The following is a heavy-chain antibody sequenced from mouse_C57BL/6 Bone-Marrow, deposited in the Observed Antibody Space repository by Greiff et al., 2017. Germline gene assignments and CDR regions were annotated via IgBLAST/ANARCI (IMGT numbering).Heavy chain of an antibody. CDR1: GYSITSGYY. CDR2: ISYDGSN. D-gene: IGHD1-1*01. CDR3: ARDRGRNAMDY. V-gene: IGHV3-6*01. J-gene: IGHJ4*01. Sequence: EVKLMESGPGLVKPSQSLSLTCSVTGYSITSGYYWNWIRQFPGNKLEWMGYISYDGSNNYNPSLKNRISITRDTSKNQFFLKLNSVTTEDTATYYCARDRGRNAMDYWGQGTSVTVSS.